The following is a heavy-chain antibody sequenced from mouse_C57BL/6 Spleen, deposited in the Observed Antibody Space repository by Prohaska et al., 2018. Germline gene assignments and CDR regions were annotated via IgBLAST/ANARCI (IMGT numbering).Heavy chain of an antibody. J-gene: IGHJ4*01. Sequence: QSPGKSLEWIGYIYPNNGGNGYNQKFKGKATLTVDKSSSTAYMDLRSLTSEDSAVYYSARALGYGSTPIYYAMDYWGQGTSVTVSS. D-gene: IGHD1-1*01. V-gene: IGHV1-34*01. CDR3: ARALGYGSTPIYYAMDY. CDR2: IYPNNGGN.